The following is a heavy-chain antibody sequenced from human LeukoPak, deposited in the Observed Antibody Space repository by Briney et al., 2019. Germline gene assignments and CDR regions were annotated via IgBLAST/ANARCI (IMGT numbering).Heavy chain of an antibody. CDR2: INPNSGGT. J-gene: IGHJ5*02. CDR1: GYTFTGYY. V-gene: IGHV1-2*06. CDR3: AREFYDSSGAFWFDP. Sequence: ASVKVSCKASGYTFTGYYMHWVRQAPGQGLEWMGRINPNSGGTNYAQKLQGRVTMTTDTSTSTAYMELRSLRSDDTAVYYCAREFYDSSGAFWFDPWGQGTLVTVSS. D-gene: IGHD3-22*01.